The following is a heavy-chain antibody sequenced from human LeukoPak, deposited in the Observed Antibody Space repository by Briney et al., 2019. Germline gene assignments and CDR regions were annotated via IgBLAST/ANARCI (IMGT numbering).Heavy chain of an antibody. CDR2: IYFSGST. Sequence: SETLSLTCTVSGGSIINYYWSWIRQPPGKGLEWVGYIYFSGSTNYNPSLKSRVTISVDTSKNQLSLKLSSVTAADTAVYYCARNRDGYNLADFDYWGQGTLVTVSS. CDR1: GGSIINYY. D-gene: IGHD5-24*01. CDR3: ARNRDGYNLADFDY. J-gene: IGHJ4*02. V-gene: IGHV4-59*01.